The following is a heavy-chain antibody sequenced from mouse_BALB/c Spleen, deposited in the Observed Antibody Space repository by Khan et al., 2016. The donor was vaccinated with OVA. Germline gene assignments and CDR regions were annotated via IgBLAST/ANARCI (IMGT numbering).Heavy chain of an antibody. CDR1: GYTFTDYA. CDR2: ISTYSGNT. Sequence: QVQLQQSGPELVRPGVSVKISCKGSGYTFTDYAMHWVKQRHAKSLEWIGLISTYSGNTNYKQKFKGKATMTVDKSSSTAYMELARLTSEDSAINDCTGPAYDGYYDYWGQGTTLTVSS. V-gene: IGHV1S137*01. CDR3: TGPAYDGYYDY. D-gene: IGHD2-3*01. J-gene: IGHJ2*01.